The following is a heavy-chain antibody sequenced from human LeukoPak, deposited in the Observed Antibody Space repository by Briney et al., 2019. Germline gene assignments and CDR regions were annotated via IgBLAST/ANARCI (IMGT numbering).Heavy chain of an antibody. CDR3: ASIGETPGAFDI. CDR2: IYPGGSET. Sequence: GESLKISCKGLGYSFSSYWNAWVRQRPGKGLEWMGIIYPGGSETRYDPSFQGQVTISADMSTSIAYLQWSSLRASDTAMYYCASIGETPGAFDIWGQGTMVTVSS. CDR1: GYSFSSYW. D-gene: IGHD3-10*01. J-gene: IGHJ3*02. V-gene: IGHV5-51*01.